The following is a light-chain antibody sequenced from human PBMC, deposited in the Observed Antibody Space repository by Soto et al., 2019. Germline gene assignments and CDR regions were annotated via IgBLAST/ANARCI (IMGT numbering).Light chain of an antibody. Sequence: DIQMTQSPSFVSASVGDRVTITCQASQAVSTWLAWYQQKPGDAPKLLIYAASTLQSGVPSRFSGSGSGTDFTLTIRSLQPEDFATYYCQQSNSFPRTFGGGTKVDSK. J-gene: IGKJ4*01. CDR3: QQSNSFPRT. CDR1: QAVSTW. V-gene: IGKV1-12*01. CDR2: AAS.